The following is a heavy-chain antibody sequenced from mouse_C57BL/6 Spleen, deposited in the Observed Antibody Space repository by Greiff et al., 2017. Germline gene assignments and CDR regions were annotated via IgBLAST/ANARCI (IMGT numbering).Heavy chain of an antibody. D-gene: IGHD4-1*01. CDR3: ARGVGRRGDY. V-gene: IGHV3-6*01. CDR1: GYSITSGYY. J-gene: IGHJ2*01. Sequence: ESGPGLVKPSQSLSLTCSVTGYSITSGYYWNWIRQFPGNKLEWMGYISYDGSNNYNPSLKNRISIARDTSKNQFFLKLNSVTTEDTATYYCARGVGRRGDYWGQGTTLTVSS. CDR2: ISYDGSN.